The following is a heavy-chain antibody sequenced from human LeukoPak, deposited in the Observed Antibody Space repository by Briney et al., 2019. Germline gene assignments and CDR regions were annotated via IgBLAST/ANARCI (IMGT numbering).Heavy chain of an antibody. CDR1: GFTFSNYN. J-gene: IGHJ4*02. V-gene: IGHV3-48*01. Sequence: QSGGSLRLSCAASGFTFSNYNMNWVRQPPGKGLQWVSYISSSSNIIYYADSVKGRFTISSDNAKNSLFLQMNSLRAEDTAVYYCARDFAREFTIDYWGQGTLVTVSS. D-gene: IGHD3-10*01. CDR3: ARDFAREFTIDY. CDR2: ISSSSNII.